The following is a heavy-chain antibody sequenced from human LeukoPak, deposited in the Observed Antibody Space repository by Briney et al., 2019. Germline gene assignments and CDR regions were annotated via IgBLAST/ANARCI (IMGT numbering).Heavy chain of an antibody. V-gene: IGHV3-53*01. CDR3: ARGMGSSWYYFDY. CDR1: GFTVSSHY. D-gene: IGHD6-13*01. J-gene: IGHJ4*02. Sequence: GGSLRLSCAASGFTVSSHYMSWVRRAPGKGLEWVSLIYGGGTTYYADSVKGRFTISRDNSKNTLYLQMNSLRAEDTAVYYCARGMGSSWYYFDYWGQGTLVTVSS. CDR2: IYGGGTT.